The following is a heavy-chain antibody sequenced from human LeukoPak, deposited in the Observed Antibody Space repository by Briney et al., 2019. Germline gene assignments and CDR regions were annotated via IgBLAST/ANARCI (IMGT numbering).Heavy chain of an antibody. Sequence: GGSLRLSCAASGFTFSSYAMSWVRQAPGNGLEWVSAISGSGGSAYYADSVKGRFTISRDNSKNTLYLQMNSLRAEDTAVYYCAMNYDSSGYSTFDYWGQGTLVTVSS. V-gene: IGHV3-23*01. CDR1: GFTFSSYA. D-gene: IGHD3-22*01. J-gene: IGHJ4*02. CDR3: AMNYDSSGYSTFDY. CDR2: ISGSGGSA.